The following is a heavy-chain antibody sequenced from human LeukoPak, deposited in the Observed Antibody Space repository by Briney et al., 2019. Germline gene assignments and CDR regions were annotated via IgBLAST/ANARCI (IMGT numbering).Heavy chain of an antibody. CDR2: INHSGST. D-gene: IGHD3-3*01. V-gene: IGHV4-39*07. CDR1: GGSISSGSYY. CDR3: ARAFLN. J-gene: IGHJ4*02. Sequence: SQALSLTCTVSGGSISSGSYYWSWIRQPPGKGLEWIGEINHSGSTNYNPSLKSRVTISVDTSKNQFSLKLSSVTAADTAVYYCARAFLNWGQGTLVTVSS.